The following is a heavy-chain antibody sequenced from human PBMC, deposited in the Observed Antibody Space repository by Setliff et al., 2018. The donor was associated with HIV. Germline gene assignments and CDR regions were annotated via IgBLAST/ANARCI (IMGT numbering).Heavy chain of an antibody. CDR3: ARHYTGGWPLEVFDI. Sequence: ASVKVSCKTSGFTFSRYHLHWVRQAPGQGLECMGLINPSGGTTSYAQRFQGRVTMTSDTSTSTVYLELSSLRSEDTALYYCARHYTGGWPLEVFDIWGQGTMVTVSS. CDR1: GFTFSRYH. V-gene: IGHV1-46*01. D-gene: IGHD6-19*01. CDR2: INPSGGTT. J-gene: IGHJ3*02.